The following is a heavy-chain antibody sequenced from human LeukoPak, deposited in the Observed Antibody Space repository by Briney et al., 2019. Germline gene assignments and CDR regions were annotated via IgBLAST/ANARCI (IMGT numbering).Heavy chain of an antibody. D-gene: IGHD2-2*01. CDR2: IYYSGST. CDR1: GGSISSSSYY. V-gene: IGHV4-39*01. J-gene: IGHJ4*02. Sequence: QPSETLSLTCTVSGGSISSSSYYWGWIRQPPGKGLEWIGSIYYSGSTYFNPSLKSRVTISADTSKNQFSLKLSSVSAADTAVYYCARHEIRGLMGYCSSSSCAIDYWGQGTLVTVSS. CDR3: ARHEIRGLMGYCSSSSCAIDY.